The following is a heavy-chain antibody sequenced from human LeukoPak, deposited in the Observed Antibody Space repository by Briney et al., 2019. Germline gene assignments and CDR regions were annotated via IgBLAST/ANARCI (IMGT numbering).Heavy chain of an antibody. CDR1: GFTHSAYG. V-gene: IGHV3-33*06. CDR3: AKAIDNRGYYFERGADF. J-gene: IGHJ4*02. Sequence: GGSLRLSCATSGFTHSAYGMHWVRQAPGKGLEWVGIIWSDGSHQYYADSVKGRFTISRDIARNTLSLQMSSLRAEDTAIYYCAKAIDNRGYYFERGADFWGQGTMVTVSS. CDR2: IWSDGSHQ. D-gene: IGHD3-22*01.